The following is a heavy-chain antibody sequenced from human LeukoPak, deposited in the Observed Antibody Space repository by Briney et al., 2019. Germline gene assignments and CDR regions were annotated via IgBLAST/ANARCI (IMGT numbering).Heavy chain of an antibody. CDR1: GYTFTGYY. Sequence: ASVKVSCKASGYTFTGYYMHWVRQAPGQGLEWMGWINPNSGGTNYAQKFQGRVTMTRDTSISTAYMELSRLRSDDTAVYHCASLVRSMYSSGWYFDYWGQGTLVTVSS. D-gene: IGHD6-19*01. CDR2: INPNSGGT. CDR3: ASLVRSMYSSGWYFDY. J-gene: IGHJ4*02. V-gene: IGHV1-2*02.